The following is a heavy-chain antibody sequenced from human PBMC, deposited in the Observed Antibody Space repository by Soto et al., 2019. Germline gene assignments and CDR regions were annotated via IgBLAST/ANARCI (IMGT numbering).Heavy chain of an antibody. CDR1: GFTFSSYA. CDR2: ISGSGATT. J-gene: IGHJ3*02. V-gene: IGHV3-23*01. CDR3: AKDRDDIGMVDVFEI. D-gene: IGHD2-15*01. Sequence: EMQLLESGGDLVQPGGSLRLSCAASGFTFSSYAMTWVRQAPGKGLEYISAISGSGATTYYADSMKGRFTVSRDNSKNTLYLQMNSLRAEDTALYYCAKDRDDIGMVDVFEIWGQGTRVTVSS.